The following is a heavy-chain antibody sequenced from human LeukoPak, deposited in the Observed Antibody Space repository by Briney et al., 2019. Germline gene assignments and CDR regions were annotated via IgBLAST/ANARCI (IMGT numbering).Heavy chain of an antibody. V-gene: IGHV1-18*01. CDR1: GYTFTSYG. Sequence: ASVKVSCKASGYTFTSYGISWVRQAPGQGLEWMGWISAYNGNTNYAQKLQGRVTMTTDTSTSTAYMELRSLRSDDTAVYYCATDSVYATQIYYYYYYMDVWGKGTTVTVSS. CDR2: ISAYNGNT. J-gene: IGHJ6*03. CDR3: ATDSVYATQIYYYYYYMDV. D-gene: IGHD2-8*01.